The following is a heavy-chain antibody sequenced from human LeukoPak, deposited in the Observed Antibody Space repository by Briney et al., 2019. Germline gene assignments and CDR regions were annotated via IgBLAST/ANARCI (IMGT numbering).Heavy chain of an antibody. J-gene: IGHJ3*02. CDR1: GLTVTDYY. CDR2: IGGSASNI. D-gene: IGHD2-15*01. CDR3: AKEWSAFDI. Sequence: GGSLRLSCAASGLTVTDYYMHWIRQAPGKGLEWVSFIGGSASNIYYADSVKGRFTISRDNAKNSLYLLMNSLRAEDTAVYYCAKEWSAFDIWGQGTMVTVSS. V-gene: IGHV3-11*04.